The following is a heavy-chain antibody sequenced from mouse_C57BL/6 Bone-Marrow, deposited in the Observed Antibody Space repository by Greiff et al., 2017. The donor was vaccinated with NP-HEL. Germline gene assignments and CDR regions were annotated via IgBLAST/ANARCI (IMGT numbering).Heavy chain of an antibody. D-gene: IGHD2-5*01. CDR2: IDPSDSST. Sequence: QVQLQQPGAELVRPGTSVKLSCKASGYTFTSYWMHWVKQRPGQGLEWIGVIDPSDSSTNYNQKFKGKATLTVDTSSSTAYMQLSSLTSEYSAVYSCSREAFYSIFYYAMDYWGQGTSVTVSS. V-gene: IGHV1-59*01. CDR3: SREAFYSIFYYAMDY. J-gene: IGHJ4*01. CDR1: GYTFTSYW.